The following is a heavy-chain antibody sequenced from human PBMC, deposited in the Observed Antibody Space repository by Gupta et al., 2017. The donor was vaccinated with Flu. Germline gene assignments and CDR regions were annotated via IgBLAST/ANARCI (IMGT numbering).Heavy chain of an antibody. D-gene: IGHD6-25*01. CDR3: VKDPVVFHSGSGYYYMDV. CDR2: SRWRGDT. V-gene: IGHV3-23*01. Sequence: PVEGLEWVSASRWRGDTQYADSVKGRFTISRDNSRNTLYLQLDNLRAEDTAVYYCVKDPVVFHSGSGYYYMDVWGKGTTVTVSS. J-gene: IGHJ6*03.